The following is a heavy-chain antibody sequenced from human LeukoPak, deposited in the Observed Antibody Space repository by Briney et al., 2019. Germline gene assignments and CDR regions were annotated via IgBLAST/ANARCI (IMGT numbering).Heavy chain of an antibody. V-gene: IGHV3-23*01. CDR3: AKDRGPLPRGHDI. D-gene: IGHD3-10*01. CDR2: ISGSGGST. Sequence: LTGGSLRLSCAASGFTFSSYAMSWVRQAPGKGLEWVSAISGSGGSTYYADSVKGRFTISRDNSKNTLYLQMSSLRAEDTAVYYCAKDRGPLPRGHDIWGQGTMVTVSS. J-gene: IGHJ3*02. CDR1: GFTFSSYA.